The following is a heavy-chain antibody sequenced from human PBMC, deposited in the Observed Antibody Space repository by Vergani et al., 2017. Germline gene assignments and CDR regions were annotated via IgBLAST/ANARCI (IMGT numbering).Heavy chain of an antibody. J-gene: IGHJ5*02. CDR3: ARSIGYCAGATCRAYYFDH. CDR2: LNPTTGHT. Sequence: VQLVQSGAEVRKPGASVTVSCTASGYIFKNYYIHWLRQAPGQAFEWMGILNPTTGHTTSDQKFMGRVDMTRDPSTDTSTRTVQMTLSSLRSEDTAVYYCARSIGYCAGATCRAYYFDHWGQGTRVTVSS. CDR1: GYIFKNYY. D-gene: IGHD2-21*01. V-gene: IGHV1-46*02.